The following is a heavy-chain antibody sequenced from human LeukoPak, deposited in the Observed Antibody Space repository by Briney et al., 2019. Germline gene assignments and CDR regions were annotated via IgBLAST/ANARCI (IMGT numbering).Heavy chain of an antibody. Sequence: PGGSLRLSCAASGFTVSSDYMSWVRQAPGNGLEWVSVIYSGGTTYHADSVKGRFTISRDNSKNTLYLQMNSLRAEDTAVYYCAKDPWDRYSSSWYYFDYWGQGTLVTVSS. CDR1: GFTVSSDY. V-gene: IGHV3-53*01. D-gene: IGHD6-13*01. CDR3: AKDPWDRYSSSWYYFDY. CDR2: IYSGGTT. J-gene: IGHJ4*02.